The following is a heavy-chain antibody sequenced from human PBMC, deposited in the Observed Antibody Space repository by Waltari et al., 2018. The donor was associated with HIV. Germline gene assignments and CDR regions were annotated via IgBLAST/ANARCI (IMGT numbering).Heavy chain of an antibody. CDR1: GGTFSSYA. Sequence: QVQLVQSGAEVKKPGSSVKVSCKASGGTFSSYAISWVRQAPGQGLEWMGRIIPILGIANYAQKFQGRVTITADKSTSTAYMELSSLRSEDTAVYYCARGDCSSTSCLINWFDPWGQGTLVTVSS. J-gene: IGHJ5*02. V-gene: IGHV1-69*04. CDR2: IIPILGIA. CDR3: ARGDCSSTSCLINWFDP. D-gene: IGHD2-2*01.